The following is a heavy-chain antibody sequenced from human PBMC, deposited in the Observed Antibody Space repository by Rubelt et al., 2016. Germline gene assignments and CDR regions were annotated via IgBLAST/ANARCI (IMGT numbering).Heavy chain of an antibody. CDR1: GFTFSSYT. D-gene: IGHD1-7*01. J-gene: IGHJ6*02. CDR3: ARCGGTTYDYYYGIDV. CDR2: ISSSSAYI. V-gene: IGHV3-21*01. Sequence: EVQLVESGGGLVKPGGSLRLSFAASGFTFSSYTMNWVRQAPGKGLEWVSSISSSSAYIYYAYSLKRRFTLSRDNAHTSLSLQVNSLRAEDTAVYYCARCGGTTYDYYYGIDVWGQGTTVTVSS.